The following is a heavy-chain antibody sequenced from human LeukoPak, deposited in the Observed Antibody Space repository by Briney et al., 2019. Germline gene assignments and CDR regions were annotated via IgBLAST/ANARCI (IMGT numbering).Heavy chain of an antibody. V-gene: IGHV4-61*01. D-gene: IGHD4-17*01. CDR3: AGDYDDYVTPLNAFDI. CDR2: IYYSGST. Sequence: PSETLSLTCTVSGGSISSGSYYWSWIRQPPGKGLEWIGYIYYSGSTNYNPSLKSRVTISVDTSKNQFSLKLSSVTAADTAVYYCAGDYDDYVTPLNAFDIWGQGTMVTVSS. CDR1: GGSISSGSYY. J-gene: IGHJ3*02.